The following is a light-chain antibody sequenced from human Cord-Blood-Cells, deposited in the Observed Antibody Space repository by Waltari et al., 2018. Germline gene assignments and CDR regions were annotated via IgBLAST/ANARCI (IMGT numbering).Light chain of an antibody. CDR3: CSYAGSSTWV. J-gene: IGLJ3*02. V-gene: IGLV2-23*01. CDR1: SSDVGGYNY. CDR2: EGG. Sequence: QSALTQPASVSGSPGQSITISCTGTSSDVGGYNYVSWYQQHPGKAPKLMIYEGGKRPSGVSNRFSGSKSGNTASLTISGLQAEDEADYYCCSYAGSSTWVFGGGTKLTVL.